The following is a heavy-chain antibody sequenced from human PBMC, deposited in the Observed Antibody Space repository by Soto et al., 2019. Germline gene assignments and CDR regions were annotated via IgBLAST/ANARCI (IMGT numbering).Heavy chain of an antibody. V-gene: IGHV3-11*01. D-gene: IGHD4-17*01. CDR2: ISSSGSTI. Sequence: PGGSLRLSCAASGFTFSDYYMSWIRQAPGKGLEWVSYISSSGSTIYYANSVKGRFTISRDNAKNSLYLQMNSLRAEDTAVYYCASVDYGTYYYGMDVWGQGTTVTVSS. J-gene: IGHJ6*02. CDR3: ASVDYGTYYYGMDV. CDR1: GFTFSDYY.